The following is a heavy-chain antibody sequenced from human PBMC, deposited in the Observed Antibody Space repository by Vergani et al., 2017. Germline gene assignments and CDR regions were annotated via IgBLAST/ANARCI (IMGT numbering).Heavy chain of an antibody. J-gene: IGHJ4*02. CDR2: IYYSGST. CDR1: GGSISSSSYY. V-gene: IGHV4-39*01. D-gene: IGHD6-19*01. CDR3: ARQGREAGTGPIYFDY. Sequence: QLQLQESGPGLVKPSETLSLTCTVSGGSISSSSYYWGWIRQPPGKGLEWIGSIYYSGSTYYNPSLKSRVTISVDTSKNQFSLKLSSVTAADTAVYYCARQGREAGTGPIYFDYWGQGTLVTVSS.